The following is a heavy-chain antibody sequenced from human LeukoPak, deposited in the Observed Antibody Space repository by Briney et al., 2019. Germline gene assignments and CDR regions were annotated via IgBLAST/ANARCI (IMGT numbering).Heavy chain of an antibody. J-gene: IGHJ4*02. D-gene: IGHD3-10*01. Sequence: RAGGSLRLSCAASGFTFSSYAMSWVRQAPGKGLEWVSAISGSGGSTYYADSVKGRFTISRDNSKNTLYLQMSSLRAEDTAVYYCAKGGTMVRGVINYWGQGTLVTVSS. CDR3: AKGGTMVRGVINY. CDR1: GFTFSSYA. CDR2: ISGSGGST. V-gene: IGHV3-23*01.